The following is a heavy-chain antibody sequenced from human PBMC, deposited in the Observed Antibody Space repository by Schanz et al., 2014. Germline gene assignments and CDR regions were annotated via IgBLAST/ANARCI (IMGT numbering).Heavy chain of an antibody. CDR2: IYSDGST. J-gene: IGHJ3*02. CDR3: AKRCSSTSCSHGAFDI. Sequence: VQLVESGGGVVQPGGSLRLSCAASGFTVSNNYMSWVRQAPGKGLECVSIIYSDGSTYYVDSVKGRFIISRDNSKNTVYLQMNSLRAEDTAMYYCAKRCSSTSCSHGAFDIWGQGTMVTVSS. CDR1: GFTVSNNY. D-gene: IGHD2-2*01. V-gene: IGHV3-66*01.